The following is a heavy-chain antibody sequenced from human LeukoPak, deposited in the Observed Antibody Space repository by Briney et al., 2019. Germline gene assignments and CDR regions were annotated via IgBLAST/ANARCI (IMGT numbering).Heavy chain of an antibody. CDR1: GFTFDDYA. Sequence: PGGSLRLSCAASGFTFDDYAMHWVRQAPGKGLEWVSGMSWNSGSIGYADSVKGRFTISRDNAKNSLYLQMNSLRAEDTALYYCARIGDSSSPGEDYYYYGMDVWGQGTTVTVSS. D-gene: IGHD4-17*01. CDR2: MSWNSGSI. CDR3: ARIGDSSSPGEDYYYYGMDV. V-gene: IGHV3-9*01. J-gene: IGHJ6*02.